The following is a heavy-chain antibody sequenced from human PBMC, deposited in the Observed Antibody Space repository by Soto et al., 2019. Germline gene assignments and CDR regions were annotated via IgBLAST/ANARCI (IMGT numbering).Heavy chain of an antibody. J-gene: IGHJ4*02. V-gene: IGHV1-69*13. Sequence: GASVKVSCKASGGTFSSYAISWVRQAPGQGLEWMGGIIPIFGTANYAQKFQGRVTITADESTSTAYMELSSLRSEDTAVYYCARDGAGGSFPLGYFDYWGQGTLVTVSS. CDR2: IIPIFGTA. CDR3: ARDGAGGSFPLGYFDY. D-gene: IGHD6-13*01. CDR1: GGTFSSYA.